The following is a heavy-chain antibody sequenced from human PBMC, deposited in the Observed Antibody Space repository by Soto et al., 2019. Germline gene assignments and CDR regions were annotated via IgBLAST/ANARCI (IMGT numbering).Heavy chain of an antibody. V-gene: IGHV4-61*01. CDR1: VVSVSSGSYY. CDR2: IYYSGST. D-gene: IGHD3-10*01. CDR3: ARSRIRGVMDYGMEV. Sequence: SETLSLTCTFSVVSVSSGSYYCSWIRQPPWKGLEWIGYIYYSGSTNYNPSLKSRVTISVDTSKNQFSLKLSSVTAADTAVYYCARSRIRGVMDYGMEVWGQGTTVNVSS. J-gene: IGHJ6*02.